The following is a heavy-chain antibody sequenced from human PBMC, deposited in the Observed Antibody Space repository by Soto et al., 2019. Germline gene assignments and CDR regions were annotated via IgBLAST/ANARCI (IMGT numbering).Heavy chain of an antibody. Sequence: EVQLVESGGGLTQPGGSLRLSCVASGFTSSGYSMKWVRQAPGKGLAWVSCISISSRTIDYADSVKGRFTIPRDNAKSSRNLKMNSLRAEDTAVYYCGRGTSSEAGMINAGWGQGTLVTVSS. CDR1: GFTSSGYS. CDR2: ISISSRTI. CDR3: GRGTSSEAGMINAG. D-gene: IGHD3-16*01. J-gene: IGHJ4*02. V-gene: IGHV3-48*01.